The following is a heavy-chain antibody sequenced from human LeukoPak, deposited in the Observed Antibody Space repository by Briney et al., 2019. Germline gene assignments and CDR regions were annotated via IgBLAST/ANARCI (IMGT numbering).Heavy chain of an antibody. J-gene: IGHJ4*02. D-gene: IGHD1-26*01. CDR1: GFTFSSYA. CDR3: AKAGVWELPQDFDY. CDR2: ISYDGSNK. V-gene: IGHV3-30-3*01. Sequence: GGSLRPSCAASGFTFSSYAMHWVRQAPGKGLEWVAVISYDGSNKYYADSVKGRFTISRDNSKNTLYLQMNSLRAEDTAVYYCAKAGVWELPQDFDYWGQGTLVTVSS.